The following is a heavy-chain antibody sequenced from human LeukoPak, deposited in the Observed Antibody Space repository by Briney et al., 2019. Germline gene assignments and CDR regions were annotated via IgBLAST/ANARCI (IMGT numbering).Heavy chain of an antibody. J-gene: IGHJ4*02. CDR2: IYTSGST. D-gene: IGHD3-16*02. V-gene: IGHV4-61*02. Sequence: SETLSLTCTVSVGSISSGSYYGGWIRQPAGNGLGWVGRIYTSGSTNYNPSLKSRVTISVDTSKNQFSLKLSSVTAADTAVYYCAGYDYVWGSYRRDYWGQGTLVTVSS. CDR3: AGYDYVWGSYRRDY. CDR1: VGSISSGSYY.